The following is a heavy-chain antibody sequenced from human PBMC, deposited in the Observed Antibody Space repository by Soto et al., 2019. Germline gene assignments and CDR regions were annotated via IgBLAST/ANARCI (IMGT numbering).Heavy chain of an antibody. V-gene: IGHV1-8*01. CDR1: GYTFTSYD. D-gene: IGHD3-3*01. CDR3: ARVGESYDFWSGYYTVARNLDY. J-gene: IGHJ4*02. CDR2: MNPNSGNT. Sequence: ASVKVSCKASGYTFTSYDINWVRQATGQGLEWMGWMNPNSGNTGYAQKFQGRVTMTRNTSISTAYMELSSLRSEDTAVYYCARVGESYDFWSGYYTVARNLDYWGQGTLVTVSS.